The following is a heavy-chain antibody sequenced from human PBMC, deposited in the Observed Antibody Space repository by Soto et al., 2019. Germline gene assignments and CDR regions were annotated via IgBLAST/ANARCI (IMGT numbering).Heavy chain of an antibody. CDR2: ISGSGGST. D-gene: IGHD3-10*01. CDR1: GFTFSSYA. Sequence: GGSLRLSCAATGFTFSSYAMNWVRQAPGKGLEWVSSISGSGGSTYYADSVKGRFTISRDNSKNTLYLQMNSLRAGDTAVYYCAKSGGYGSGSYYNFDYWGQGTLVTVSS. J-gene: IGHJ4*02. CDR3: AKSGGYGSGSYYNFDY. V-gene: IGHV3-23*01.